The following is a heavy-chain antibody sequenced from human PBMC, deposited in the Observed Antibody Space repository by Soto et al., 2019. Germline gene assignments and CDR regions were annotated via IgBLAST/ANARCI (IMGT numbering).Heavy chain of an antibody. Sequence: QVQLVQSGAEVTKPGSSVKVSCKASGGTFSSYAISWVRQAPGQGLEWMGGIIPIFGTANYAQKFQGRVTITADESTSTAYMELSSLRSEDTAVYYCARGLSAYCGGDCYLDNWFDPWGQGTLVTVSS. D-gene: IGHD2-21*02. CDR2: IIPIFGTA. V-gene: IGHV1-69*01. J-gene: IGHJ5*02. CDR1: GGTFSSYA. CDR3: ARGLSAYCGGDCYLDNWFDP.